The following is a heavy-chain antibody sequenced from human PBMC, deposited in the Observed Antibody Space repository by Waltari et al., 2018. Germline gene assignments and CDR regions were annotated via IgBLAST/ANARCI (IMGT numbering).Heavy chain of an antibody. Sequence: QLQLQESGPGLVKPSETLSLTCTFAGGSISSSAPFWGWLRQPPGKGLEWIGSIYYSGTTYYSPTINSRVTISVDTSKNQFSLKLTSVTAADTAVYYCAGLEDSYAETPIDYWGQGTLVTVSS. V-gene: IGHV4-39*01. CDR3: AGLEDSYAETPIDY. CDR1: GGSISSSAPF. CDR2: IYYSGTT. D-gene: IGHD5-18*01. J-gene: IGHJ4*02.